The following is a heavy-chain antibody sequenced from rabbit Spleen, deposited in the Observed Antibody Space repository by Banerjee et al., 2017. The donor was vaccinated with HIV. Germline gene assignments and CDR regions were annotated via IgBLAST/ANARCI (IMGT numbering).Heavy chain of an antibody. CDR3: ARGSAAMTMVITGYYLSL. V-gene: IGHV1S45*01. J-gene: IGHJ4*01. Sequence: QEQLKESGGGLVQPGGSLKLSCKASGFTITSTYWMCWFRQAPGRGLEWIACIYGGNNKYASWAKGRFTISTTSSTTVTLQMTSLTVADTATYFCARGSAAMTMVITGYYLSLWGPGTLVTVS. CDR1: GFTITSTYW. D-gene: IGHD2-1*01. CDR2: IYGGNN.